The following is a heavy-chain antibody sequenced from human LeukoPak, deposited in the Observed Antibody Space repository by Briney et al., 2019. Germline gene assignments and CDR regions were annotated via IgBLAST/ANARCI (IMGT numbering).Heavy chain of an antibody. V-gene: IGHV1-3*01. CDR1: GYTFTSYA. Sequence: GASVKVSCKASGYTFTSYAMHWVRQAPGQRLELMGWINAGNGNTKYSQKFQGRVTIARDTSASTAYMELSSLRSEDTAVYYCARIIYGSGSYYFDYWGQGTLVAVSS. J-gene: IGHJ4*02. D-gene: IGHD3-10*01. CDR3: ARIIYGSGSYYFDY. CDR2: INAGNGNT.